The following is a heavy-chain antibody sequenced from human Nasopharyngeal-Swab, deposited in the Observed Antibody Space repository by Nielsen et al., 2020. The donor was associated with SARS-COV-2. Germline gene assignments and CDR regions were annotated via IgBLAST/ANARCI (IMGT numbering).Heavy chain of an antibody. CDR1: GFTFSSYA. CDR2: ISYDGSNK. D-gene: IGHD4-17*01. Sequence: GGSLGLSCAASGFTFSSYAMHWVRQAPGKGPEWVAVISYDGSNKYYADSVKGRFTISRDNSKTTLYLQMNSLRAEDTAVYYCAREHDYGDPTSYGMDVWGQGTTVTVSS. J-gene: IGHJ6*02. V-gene: IGHV3-30*04. CDR3: AREHDYGDPTSYGMDV.